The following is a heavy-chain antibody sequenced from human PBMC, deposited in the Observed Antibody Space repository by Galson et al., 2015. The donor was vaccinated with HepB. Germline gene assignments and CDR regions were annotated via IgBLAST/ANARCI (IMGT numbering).Heavy chain of an antibody. CDR3: AKEGSTSLLSWFDP. CDR2: ISWNSGSI. V-gene: IGHV3-9*01. J-gene: IGHJ5*02. Sequence: SLRLSCAASGFTFDDYAMHWVRQAPGKGLEWVSGISWNSGSIGYADSVKGRFTISRDNAKNSLYLQMNSLRAEDTALYYCAKEGSTSLLSWFDPWGQGTLVTVSS. CDR1: GFTFDDYA. D-gene: IGHD2-2*01.